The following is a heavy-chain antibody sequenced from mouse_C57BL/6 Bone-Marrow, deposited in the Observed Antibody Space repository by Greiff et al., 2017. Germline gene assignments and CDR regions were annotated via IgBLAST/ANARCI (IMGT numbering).Heavy chain of an antibody. CDR2: ISDGGSYT. V-gene: IGHV5-4*03. CDR3: ARQRTIVSYYAMDY. D-gene: IGHD2-5*01. Sequence: DVMLVESGGGLVKPGGSLKLSCAASGFTFSSYAMSWVRQTPEKRLEWVATISDGGSYTYYPDNVKGRFTISRDNAKNNLYLQMSHLKSEDTAMYYCARQRTIVSYYAMDYWGQGTSVTVSS. J-gene: IGHJ4*01. CDR1: GFTFSSYA.